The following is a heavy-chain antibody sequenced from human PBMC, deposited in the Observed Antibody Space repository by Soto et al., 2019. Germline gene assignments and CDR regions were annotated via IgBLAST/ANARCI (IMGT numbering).Heavy chain of an antibody. V-gene: IGHV1-69*06. J-gene: IGHJ1*01. CDR1: GGTFSSYA. CDR2: IIPIFGTA. CDR3: ASRIAAAGFAEYFQH. D-gene: IGHD6-13*01. Sequence: GASVKVSCKASGGTFSSYAISWVRQAPGQGLEWMGGIIPIFGTANYAQKFQGRVTITADKSTSTAYMELSSLRSEDTAVYYCASRIAAAGFAEYFQHWGQGTLVTVSS.